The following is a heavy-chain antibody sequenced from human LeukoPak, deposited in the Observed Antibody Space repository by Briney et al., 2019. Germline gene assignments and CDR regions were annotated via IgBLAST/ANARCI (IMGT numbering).Heavy chain of an antibody. CDR3: AKLYSSGWGNAFDI. CDR1: GFTFSSYS. CDR2: IGGSADSA. D-gene: IGHD6-19*01. Sequence: GGSLRLSCAASGFTFSSYSMNWVRQAPGKGLEWVSVIGGSADSADYADSVKGRFTISRDDSKNTLYLQMNSLRAEDTAVYYCAKLYSSGWGNAFDIWGQGTMVTVSS. J-gene: IGHJ3*02. V-gene: IGHV3-23*01.